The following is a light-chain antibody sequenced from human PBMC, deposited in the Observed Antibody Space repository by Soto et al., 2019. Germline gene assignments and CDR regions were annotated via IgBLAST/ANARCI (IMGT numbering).Light chain of an antibody. CDR1: QSVSSN. CDR3: QHYNNWPRT. V-gene: IGKV3-15*01. CDR2: GAS. J-gene: IGKJ1*01. Sequence: EIVMTQSPATLSVSPGERATLSCRASQSVSSNLAWYQQKPGQAPRPLIYGASTRATGIPATFSGSGSGTEFTLTISSLQSEDFAVYYCQHYNNWPRTFGQGTKVEIK.